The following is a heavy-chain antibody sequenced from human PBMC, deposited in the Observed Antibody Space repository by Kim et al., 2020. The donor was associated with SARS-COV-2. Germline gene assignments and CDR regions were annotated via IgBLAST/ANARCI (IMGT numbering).Heavy chain of an antibody. V-gene: IGHV4-34*11. D-gene: IGHD2-15*01. Sequence: TDYNPSLKGRATISVDTSNNRISLNLTSVTAADTAVYFCARALYYNGMDVWGQGTTVIVSS. CDR3: ARALYYNGMDV. CDR2: T. J-gene: IGHJ6*02.